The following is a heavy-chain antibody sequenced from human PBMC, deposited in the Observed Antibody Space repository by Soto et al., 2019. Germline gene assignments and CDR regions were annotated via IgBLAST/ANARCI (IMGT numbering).Heavy chain of an antibody. CDR2: INPNSGGT. CDR3: ARAYNWNYGTFDI. V-gene: IGHV1-2*04. D-gene: IGHD1-7*01. J-gene: IGHJ3*02. CDR1: GYTFTGYY. Sequence: ASVKVSCKASGYTFTGYYMHWVRQAPGQGLEWMGWINPNSGGTNYAQKFQGWVTMTRDTSISTAYMELSRLRPDDTAVYYCARAYNWNYGTFDIWGQGTMVTVSS.